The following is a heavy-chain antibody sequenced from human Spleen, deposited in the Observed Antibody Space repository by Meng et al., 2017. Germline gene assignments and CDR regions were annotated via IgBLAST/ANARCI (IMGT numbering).Heavy chain of an antibody. D-gene: IGHD3-10*01. V-gene: IGHV1-2*06. CDR1: GYTFTDYY. J-gene: IGHJ4*02. CDR3: ARMPHNYYGSGSYLGGFDY. Sequence: ASVKVSCKASGYTFTDYYIHWVRQAPGQGLEWMGRINPKTGGTNYEQKFKGRATMTSDTSAYIELSRLRTDDTAVDYSARMPHNYYGSGSYLGGFDYWGQGTLVTVSS. CDR2: INPKTGGT.